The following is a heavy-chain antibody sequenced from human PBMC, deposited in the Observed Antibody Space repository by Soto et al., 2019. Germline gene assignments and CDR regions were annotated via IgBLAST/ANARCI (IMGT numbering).Heavy chain of an antibody. CDR1: GGTFSSYA. V-gene: IGHV1-69*06. Sequence: SVKVSCKASGGTFSSYAISWVRQAPGQGLEWMGGIIPIFGTANYAQKFQGRVTITADKSTSTAYMELSSLRSEDTAVYYCARAGSSSSVVSYDYSGMHVWGQRTTVTVSS. J-gene: IGHJ6*02. CDR2: IIPIFGTA. CDR3: ARAGSSSSVVSYDYSGMHV. D-gene: IGHD6-6*01.